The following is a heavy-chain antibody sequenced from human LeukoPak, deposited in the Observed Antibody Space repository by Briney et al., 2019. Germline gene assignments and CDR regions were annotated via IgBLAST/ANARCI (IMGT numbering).Heavy chain of an antibody. CDR3: ATSYSSSWPEIDY. Sequence: SETLSLTCVVYGGSFSAYYWNWIRQPPGKGLECIGTISYSGTTYYNPSLKSRVTISVDTSKNQFSLKLSSVTAADTAVYYCATSYSSSWPEIDYWGQGTLVTVSS. V-gene: IGHV4-34*01. D-gene: IGHD6-13*01. J-gene: IGHJ4*02. CDR1: GGSFSAYY. CDR2: ISYSGTT.